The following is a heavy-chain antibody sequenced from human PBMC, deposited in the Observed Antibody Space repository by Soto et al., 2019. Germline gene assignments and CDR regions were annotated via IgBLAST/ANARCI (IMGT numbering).Heavy chain of an antibody. CDR2: ISGSGSST. CDR1: GFTFSSYA. V-gene: IGHV3-23*01. J-gene: IGHJ4*02. CDR3: AKGDRNQPAVVDY. Sequence: EVQLLASGGGRIQPGGSLRLSCAASGFTFSSYAMNWVRQVPGKGLQWVSGISGSGSSTYYSDSVRGRFTISRDNSRNPLYLQMSSLRVEDTALYYCAKGDRNQPAVVDYWGQGTLVTVSS. D-gene: IGHD2-2*01.